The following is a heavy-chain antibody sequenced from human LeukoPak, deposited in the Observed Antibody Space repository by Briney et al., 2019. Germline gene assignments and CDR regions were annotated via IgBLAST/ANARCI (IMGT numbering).Heavy chain of an antibody. J-gene: IGHJ4*02. Sequence: GSLRLSCAASGFTFSSYGMTWVRQAPGKGLEWIGSIYNSGSAYFNTSLKSRATISLDTSKSQLSLILTSVTAADTAVYYCARDTGYSSGRTDYWGQGTLVTVSS. CDR3: ARDTGYSSGRTDY. CDR2: IYNSGSA. D-gene: IGHD6-19*01. V-gene: IGHV4-39*07. CDR1: GFTFSSYG.